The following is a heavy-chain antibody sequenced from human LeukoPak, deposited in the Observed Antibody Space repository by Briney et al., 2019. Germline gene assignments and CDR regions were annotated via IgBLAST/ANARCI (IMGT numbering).Heavy chain of an antibody. V-gene: IGHV3-23*01. CDR3: AKYSRQVAGRGSFDY. D-gene: IGHD6-19*01. CDR2: ISGSGGST. CDR1: GFTFSSYA. J-gene: IGHJ4*02. Sequence: GGSLRLSCAASGFTFSSYAMSWVRQAPGMGLEWVSAISGSGGSTYYADSVKGRFTISRDNSKNTLYLQMNSLRAEDTAVYYCAKYSRQVAGRGSFDYWGQGTLVTVSS.